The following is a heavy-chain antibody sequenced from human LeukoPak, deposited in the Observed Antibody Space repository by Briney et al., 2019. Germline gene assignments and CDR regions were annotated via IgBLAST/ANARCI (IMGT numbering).Heavy chain of an antibody. Sequence: GASVKVSCKASGYTFTGYYMHWVRQAPGQGLEWMGWINPNSGGTNYAQKFQGRVTMTRDTSISTAYMELSRLRSDDTAVYYCAREKAHTYGAHHAFDIWGQGTMVTVSS. CDR3: AREKAHTYGAHHAFDI. V-gene: IGHV1-2*02. CDR2: INPNSGGT. CDR1: GYTFTGYY. D-gene: IGHD4-17*01. J-gene: IGHJ3*02.